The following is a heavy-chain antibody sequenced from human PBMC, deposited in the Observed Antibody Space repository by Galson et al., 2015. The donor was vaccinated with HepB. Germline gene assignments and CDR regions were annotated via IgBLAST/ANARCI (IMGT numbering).Heavy chain of an antibody. J-gene: IGHJ5*02. V-gene: IGHV1-2*06. CDR1: GYTFTGYY. D-gene: IGHD2-2*01. Sequence: SVKVSCKASGYTFTGYYMHWVRQAPGQGLEWMGRINPNSGGTNYAQKFQGRVTMTRDTSISTAYMELSRLRSDDTAVYYCATARTQRSYNWFDPWGQGTLVTVSS. CDR2: INPNSGGT. CDR3: ATARTQRSYNWFDP.